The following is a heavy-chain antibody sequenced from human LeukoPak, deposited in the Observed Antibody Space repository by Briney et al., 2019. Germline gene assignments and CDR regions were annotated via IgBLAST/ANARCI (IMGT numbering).Heavy chain of an antibody. J-gene: IGHJ6*02. V-gene: IGHV3-23*01. CDR2: ISNSGDKT. CDR1: GFTFSSYA. Sequence: GGSLRLSCAASGFTFSSYAMNWVRQAPGKGLEWASLISNSGDKTYYADSVKGRFTISRDNSKKTVSLQMNSLRAEDTALYYCAKDVRVGGGGMDVWGQGTPVTVSS. D-gene: IGHD1-26*01. CDR3: AKDVRVGGGGMDV.